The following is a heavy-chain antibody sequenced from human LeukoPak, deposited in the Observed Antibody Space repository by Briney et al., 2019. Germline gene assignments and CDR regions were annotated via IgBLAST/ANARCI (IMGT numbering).Heavy chain of an antibody. D-gene: IGHD5-18*01. CDR1: GYTLTELS. V-gene: IGHV1-24*01. J-gene: IGHJ4*02. CDR2: FDPEDGET. CDR3: ARVHSPRNSHGPQYYFDY. Sequence: GASVKVSCKVSGYTLTELSMHWVRQAPGKGLEWMGGFDPEDGETIYAQKFQGRVTMTEDTSTDTAYMELSSLRSEDTAVYYCARVHSPRNSHGPQYYFDYWGQGILVTVSS.